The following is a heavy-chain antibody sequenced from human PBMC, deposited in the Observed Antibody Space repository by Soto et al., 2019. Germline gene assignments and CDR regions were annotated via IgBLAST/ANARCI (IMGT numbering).Heavy chain of an antibody. Sequence: SVKVSCKASGGTFSSYAISWVRQAPGQGLEWMGGIIPIFGTANYAQKFQGRVTITADESTSTAYMELSSLRSEDTAVYYCARESVGSYYGSYYYGMDVWGQGTTVTVSS. CDR1: GGTFSSYA. CDR2: IIPIFGTA. CDR3: ARESVGSYYGSYYYGMDV. J-gene: IGHJ6*02. V-gene: IGHV1-69*13. D-gene: IGHD1-26*01.